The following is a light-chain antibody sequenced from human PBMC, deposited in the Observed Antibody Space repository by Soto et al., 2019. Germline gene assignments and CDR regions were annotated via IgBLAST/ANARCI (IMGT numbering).Light chain of an antibody. J-gene: IGKJ3*01. V-gene: IGKV1-27*01. CDR1: QGIGTY. CDR3: QKYDSAPFT. Sequence: DIQMTQSPSSLSASVGDRVTITCRASQGIGTYLAWYRQKPGRVPNRLIYGASTLQSGVPSRFSGSGSGTDFTLTISGLQPEDVATYYCQKYDSAPFTFGPGTKVDL. CDR2: GAS.